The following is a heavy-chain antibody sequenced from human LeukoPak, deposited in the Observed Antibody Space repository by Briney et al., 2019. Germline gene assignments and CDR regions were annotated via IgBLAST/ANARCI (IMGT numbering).Heavy chain of an antibody. D-gene: IGHD3-10*01. J-gene: IGHJ4*02. Sequence: GESLKISCKASGYTFTSYDINWVRQATGQGLEWMGWMNPNSGNTGYAQKFQGRVTITRNTSISTAYMELSSLRSEDTAVYFCARVQRVKFPLKYYFDYWGQGTLVTVSS. CDR1: GYTFTSYD. V-gene: IGHV1-8*03. CDR3: ARVQRVKFPLKYYFDY. CDR2: MNPNSGNT.